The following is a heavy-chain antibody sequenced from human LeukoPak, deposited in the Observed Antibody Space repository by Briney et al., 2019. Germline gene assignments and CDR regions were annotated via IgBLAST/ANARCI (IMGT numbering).Heavy chain of an antibody. CDR1: GFTFSSYG. CDR2: ISYDGSYK. Sequence: GGSLRLSCAASGFTFSSYGMHWVRQAPGKGLEWVAVISYDGSYKYSADSVKGRFTISRDNSKNTLYLRMNSLRAEDTAVYYCAKEKTYSSSWSYYYYYGMDVWGKGTTVTVSS. D-gene: IGHD6-13*01. V-gene: IGHV3-30*18. CDR3: AKEKTYSSSWSYYYYYGMDV. J-gene: IGHJ6*04.